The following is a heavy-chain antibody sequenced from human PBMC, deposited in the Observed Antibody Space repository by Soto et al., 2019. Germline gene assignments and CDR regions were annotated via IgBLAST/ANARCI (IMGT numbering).Heavy chain of an antibody. CDR1: GYTFTSYG. CDR2: ISTYNGNT. Sequence: QVHLMQSGAEVKKPGASVKVSCKASGYTFTSYGISWVRQAPGQGLEWMGWISTYNGNTNYAQKLQGRVTMTTDTSTSTAYMELRSLRSDDTAVYYCGGEYYYGSGGAYWGQGTLVTVSS. J-gene: IGHJ4*02. V-gene: IGHV1-18*01. CDR3: GGEYYYGSGGAY. D-gene: IGHD3-10*01.